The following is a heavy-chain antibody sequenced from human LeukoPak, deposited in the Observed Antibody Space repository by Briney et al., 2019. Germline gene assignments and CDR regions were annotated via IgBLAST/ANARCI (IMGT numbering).Heavy chain of an antibody. J-gene: IGHJ4*02. V-gene: IGHV1-2*02. Sequence: ASVKVSCKASGYTFTGYYMHWVRQAPGQGLEWMGWINPNSGGTNYAQKFQGRVTMTRDTSISTAYMELSRLISDDTAVYYCARPLANWGHYFDSWGQGTLVTVSS. CDR1: GYTFTGYY. CDR3: ARPLANWGHYFDS. D-gene: IGHD7-27*01. CDR2: INPNSGGT.